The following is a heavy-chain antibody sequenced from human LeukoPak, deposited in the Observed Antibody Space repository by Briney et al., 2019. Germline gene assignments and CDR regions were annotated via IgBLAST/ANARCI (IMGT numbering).Heavy chain of an antibody. CDR3: ARDQEQLEQTGFDP. D-gene: IGHD6-13*01. J-gene: IGHJ5*02. CDR2: INPNSGGT. Sequence: ASVKVSCKASGYTFTGYYMHWVRQAPGQGLEWMGWINPNSGGTNYAPKFQGRVTMTRDTSISTAYMELSRLRSDDTAMYYCARDQEQLEQTGFDPWGQGTLVTVSS. CDR1: GYTFTGYY. V-gene: IGHV1-2*02.